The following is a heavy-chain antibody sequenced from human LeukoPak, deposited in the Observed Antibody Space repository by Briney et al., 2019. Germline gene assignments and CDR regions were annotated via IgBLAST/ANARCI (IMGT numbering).Heavy chain of an antibody. CDR2: ISYDGSDK. V-gene: IGHV3-30*04. Sequence: GGSLRLSCAASGFTFSSYAMYWVRHAPGKGLEWVAVISYDGSDKFYADSVKGRFTISRDSSKNTLYLQMNSLRPEDTAVYYCARARPSMWIDYWGQGTLVTVSS. CDR3: ARARPSMWIDY. D-gene: IGHD5-12*01. CDR1: GFTFSSYA. J-gene: IGHJ4*02.